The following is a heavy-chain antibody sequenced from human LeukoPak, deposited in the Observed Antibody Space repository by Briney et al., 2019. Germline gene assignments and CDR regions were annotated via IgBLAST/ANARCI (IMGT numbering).Heavy chain of an antibody. J-gene: IGHJ4*02. V-gene: IGHV3-23*01. CDR3: AKDRRSGYSSGWYGY. Sequence: GGSLRLSCAASGFTFSSYAMSRVRQAPGKGLEWVSAISGSGGSTYYADSVKGRFTISRDNSKNTLYLQMNSLRAEDTAVYYCAKDRRSGYSSGWYGYWGQGTLVTVSS. CDR1: GFTFSSYA. CDR2: ISGSGGST. D-gene: IGHD6-19*01.